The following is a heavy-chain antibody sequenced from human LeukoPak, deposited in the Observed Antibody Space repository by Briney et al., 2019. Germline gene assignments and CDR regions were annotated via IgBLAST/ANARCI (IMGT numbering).Heavy chain of an antibody. D-gene: IGHD3-22*01. CDR2: IYTSGST. J-gene: IGHJ4*02. CDR3: ARDGLGYYDSSDYFDY. CDR1: GGSISSYY. Sequence: SETLSLTCTVSGGSISSYYWSWIRQPAGKGLEWIGRIYTSGSTNYNPSLKSRVTMSVDTSKNQLSLKLSSVTAADTAVYYCARDGLGYYDSSDYFDYWGQGTLVTVSS. V-gene: IGHV4-4*07.